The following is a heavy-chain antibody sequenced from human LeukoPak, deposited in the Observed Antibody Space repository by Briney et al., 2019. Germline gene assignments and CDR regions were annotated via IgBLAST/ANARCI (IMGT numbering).Heavy chain of an antibody. D-gene: IGHD3-10*01. CDR2: INPSVGST. CDR3: ARGGRMGITMVAPFDY. CDR1: VWTFARYH. V-gene: IGHV1-46*01. J-gene: IGHJ4*02. Sequence: GASVKVSRKASVWTFARYHMHWVRQAPGQGLEWMGIINPSVGSTSYAQKFQGRITMTTDTSTSTVYMELSTLRSEDTAVYYCARGGRMGITMVAPFDYWGQGTLVTVSS.